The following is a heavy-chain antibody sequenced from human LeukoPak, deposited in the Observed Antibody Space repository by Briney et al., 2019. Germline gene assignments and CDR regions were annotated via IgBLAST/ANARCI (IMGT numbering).Heavy chain of an antibody. CDR2: IYYSGST. J-gene: IGHJ4*02. Sequence: PSETLSLTCTVSSGSISPYYWSWIRQPPGKGLEWIGYIYYSGSTNYNPSLKSRVTISVDTSKNQFSLKLSSVTAADTAVYYCAREQRHYYDSSGYYSGPLGFDYWGQGTLVTVSS. CDR3: AREQRHYYDSSGYYSGPLGFDY. V-gene: IGHV4-59*01. CDR1: SGSISPYY. D-gene: IGHD3-22*01.